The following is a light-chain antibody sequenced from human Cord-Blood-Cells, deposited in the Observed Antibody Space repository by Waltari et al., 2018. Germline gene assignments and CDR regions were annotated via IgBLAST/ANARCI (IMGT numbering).Light chain of an antibody. CDR2: EVS. Sequence: QSALTQPPSVSGSPGQSVTISCTGTSSDVGSYNRVSWYQQPPGTAPKLMIYEVSNRPSGVPDRFSGSKSGNTASLTISGIQAEDEADYYCSSYTSRSTVVFGGGTKLTVL. CDR3: SSYTSRSTVV. J-gene: IGLJ2*01. CDR1: SSDVGSYNR. V-gene: IGLV2-18*02.